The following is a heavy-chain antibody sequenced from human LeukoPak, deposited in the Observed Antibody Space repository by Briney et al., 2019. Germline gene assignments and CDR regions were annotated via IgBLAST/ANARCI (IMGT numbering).Heavy chain of an antibody. D-gene: IGHD3-9*01. V-gene: IGHV4-59*11. CDR1: GGSISSHY. J-gene: IGHJ4*02. CDR2: IYYSGST. Sequence: SETLSLTCTVSGGSISSHYWSWIRQPPGKGLEWIGYIYYSGSTNYNPSLKSRVTISVDTSKNQFSLKLSSVTAADTAVYYCARVSNYDILTGYYDQWGLGTLVTVSS. CDR3: ARVSNYDILTGYYDQ.